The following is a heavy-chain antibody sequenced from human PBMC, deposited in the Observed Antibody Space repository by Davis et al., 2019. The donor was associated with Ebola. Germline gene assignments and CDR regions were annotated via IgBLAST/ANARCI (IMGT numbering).Heavy chain of an antibody. CDR3: ARLSSSWSSLYGMDV. CDR1: GSSLTEVY. CDR2: INTYNGDT. D-gene: IGHD6-13*01. J-gene: IGHJ6*02. V-gene: IGHV1-3*04. Sequence: AASVKVSCKVSGSSLTEVYMHWVRQAPGKGLEWMGWINTYNGDTKYSQKFQGRVTITRDTSASTAYMELSSLTSEDTAVYYCARLSSSWSSLYGMDVWGQGTTVTVSS.